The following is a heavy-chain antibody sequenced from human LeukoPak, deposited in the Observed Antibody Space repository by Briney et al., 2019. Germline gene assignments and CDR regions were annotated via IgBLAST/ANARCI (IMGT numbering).Heavy chain of an antibody. Sequence: ASVKVSCKASGYTFTSYYMHWVRQAPGQGLEWMGIINPSGGSTSYAQKLQGRVTMTTDTSTSTAYMELRSLRSDDTAVYYCARVRGGNYDILTGYRDDYWGQGTLVTVSS. CDR1: GYTFTSYY. CDR2: INPSGGST. J-gene: IGHJ4*02. D-gene: IGHD3-9*01. CDR3: ARVRGGNYDILTGYRDDY. V-gene: IGHV1-46*01.